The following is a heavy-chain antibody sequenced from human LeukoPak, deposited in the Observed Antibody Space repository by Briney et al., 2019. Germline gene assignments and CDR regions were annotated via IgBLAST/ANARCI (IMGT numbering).Heavy chain of an antibody. D-gene: IGHD4-17*01. CDR2: INNNGDSI. CDR1: GFTFSTYG. J-gene: IGHJ4*02. CDR3: ARDQDGYFDY. V-gene: IGHV3-64*02. Sequence: PGGSLRLSCAASGFTFSTYGMHWVRQVPGKGLEYVSSINNNGDSIYYADSVKGRFTISRDNSRNTLYLQMNSLRADDTAVFYCARDQDGYFDYWGQGTLVTVSS.